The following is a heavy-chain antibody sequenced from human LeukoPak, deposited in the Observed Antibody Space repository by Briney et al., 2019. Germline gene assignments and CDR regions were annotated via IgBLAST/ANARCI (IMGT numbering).Heavy chain of an antibody. CDR3: AKSGAMVHYWYFVL. D-gene: IGHD5-18*01. V-gene: IGHV3-30*02. Sequence: GGSLRHSCAASGFTFRSYAMSWVRQAPGKGLEWVAFIRYDGSNKYYADSVKGRFTISRDNSKNTLYLQMNSWGAEGTAVVYCAKSGAMVHYWYFVLWGRGPLVTVPS. CDR1: GFTFRSYA. CDR2: IRYDGSNK. J-gene: IGHJ2*01.